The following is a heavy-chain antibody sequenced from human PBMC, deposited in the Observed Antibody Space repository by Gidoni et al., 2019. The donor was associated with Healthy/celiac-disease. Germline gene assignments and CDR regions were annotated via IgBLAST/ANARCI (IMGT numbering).Heavy chain of an antibody. CDR2: IWYDGSNK. CDR3: ARVGGLTGLSG. CDR1: GFTFSSYG. J-gene: IGHJ4*02. Sequence: QVQLVESGGGVVQPGRSLRLSCAASGFTFSSYGMHWVRQAPGKGLEWVAVIWYDGSNKYYADSVKGRFTISRDNSKNTLYLQMNSLRAEDTAVYYCARVGGLTGLSGWGQGTLVTVSS. D-gene: IGHD3-10*01. V-gene: IGHV3-33*01.